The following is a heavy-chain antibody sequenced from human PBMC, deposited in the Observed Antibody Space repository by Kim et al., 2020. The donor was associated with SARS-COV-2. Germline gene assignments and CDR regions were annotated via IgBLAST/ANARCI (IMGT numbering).Heavy chain of an antibody. J-gene: IGHJ6*02. CDR1: GFTFSSYA. D-gene: IGHD3-10*01. CDR3: AKEESLLLWFGEPPFFFYGMDV. V-gene: IGHV3-23*01. Sequence: GGSLRLSCAASGFTFSSYAMSWVRQDPGKGLEWVSGISGSGGSTYYADSVKGRFTISRDNSKNTLYLQMNSLRAEDTAVYYCAKEESLLLWFGEPPFFFYGMDVWGQGTTVTVSS. CDR2: ISGSGGST.